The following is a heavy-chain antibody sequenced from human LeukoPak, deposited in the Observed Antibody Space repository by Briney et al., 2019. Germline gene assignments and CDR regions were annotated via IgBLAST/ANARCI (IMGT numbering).Heavy chain of an antibody. CDR2: IYYSGST. V-gene: IGHV4-39*01. J-gene: IGHJ4*02. CDR1: GGSISSSSYY. CDR3: ARSVLGQTVADY. D-gene: IGHD2-15*01. Sequence: PSETLSLTCTVSGGSISSSSYYWGWIRQPPGKGLEWIGSIYYSGSTYYNPSLKSRVTISVDTSKNQFSLKLSSVTAADTAVYYCARSVLGQTVADYWGQGTLVTVSS.